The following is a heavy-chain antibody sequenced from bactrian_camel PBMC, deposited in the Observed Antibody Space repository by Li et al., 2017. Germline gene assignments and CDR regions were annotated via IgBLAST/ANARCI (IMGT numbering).Heavy chain of an antibody. V-gene: IGHV3S28*01. D-gene: IGHD1*01. Sequence: SGGGTVQAGGSLTLSCAASGYDYDPNYMVIAWFRQGPGKEREGLAVIYTGAGNAFSADSVKGRFTISKDKSKYTLYLQMHSLQPEDTGMYYCATSSRSDCTWKLVPSAYNTWGQGTQVTVS. CDR1: GYDYDPNY. CDR2: IYTGAGNA. CDR3: ATSSRSDCTWKLVPSAYNT. J-gene: IGHJ6*01.